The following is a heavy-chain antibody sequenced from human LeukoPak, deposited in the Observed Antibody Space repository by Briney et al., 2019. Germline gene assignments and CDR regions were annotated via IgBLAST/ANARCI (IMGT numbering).Heavy chain of an antibody. CDR2: VNPNSGNT. J-gene: IGHJ6*02. CDR1: GYTFTTYD. Sequence: ASVKVSCKASGYTFTTYDINWVRQAPGHGLEWMGWVNPNSGNTAFAQKFQGRLTMTRNTSTRTAYMELRSLRSDDTAVYYCARATSTSWSGGMDVWGQGTTVTVSS. CDR3: ARATSTSWSGGMDV. D-gene: IGHD2-2*01. V-gene: IGHV1-8*01.